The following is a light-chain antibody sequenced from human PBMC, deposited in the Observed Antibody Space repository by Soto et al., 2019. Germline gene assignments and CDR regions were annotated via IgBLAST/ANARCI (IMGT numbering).Light chain of an antibody. V-gene: IGKV3-20*01. CDR2: GAS. CDR1: QSVSSSY. CDR3: QQYNNWPPIT. Sequence: EIVLTQSAGTLSLSPGERATLSCRASQSVSSSYLAWYQQKPGQAPRLLIYGASSRATGIPDRFSGSGSGTDFTLTISRLEPEDFAVYYCQQYNNWPPITFGQRTRLEIK. J-gene: IGKJ5*01.